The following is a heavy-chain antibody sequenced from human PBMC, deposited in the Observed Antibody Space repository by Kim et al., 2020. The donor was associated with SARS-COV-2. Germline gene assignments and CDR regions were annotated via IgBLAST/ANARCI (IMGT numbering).Heavy chain of an antibody. CDR3: ARVSITMVRGATATDAFDI. CDR2: ISAYNGNT. Sequence: ASVKVSCKASGYTFTSYGISWVRQAPGQGLEWMGWISAYNGNTNYAQKLQGRVTMTTDTSTSTAYMELRSLRSDDTAVYYCARVSITMVRGATATDAFDIWGQGTMVTVSS. J-gene: IGHJ3*02. V-gene: IGHV1-18*01. D-gene: IGHD3-10*01. CDR1: GYTFTSYG.